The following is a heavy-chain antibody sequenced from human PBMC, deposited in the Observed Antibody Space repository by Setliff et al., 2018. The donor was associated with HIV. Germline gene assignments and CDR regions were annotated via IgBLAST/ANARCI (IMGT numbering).Heavy chain of an antibody. D-gene: IGHD3-10*01. V-gene: IGHV4-59*11. CDR1: GGSISSHY. CDR3: ARGLWFGGSYWFDP. CDR2: IYYTGTT. Sequence: ETLSLTCTVSGVSGGSISSHYWNWIRQPPGKGLEWIGYIYYTGTTKNNPSLKSRVTMSIDTSKNQFSLKLSSVTAADTAVYYCARGLWFGGSYWFDPWGQGTLVTVSS. J-gene: IGHJ5*02.